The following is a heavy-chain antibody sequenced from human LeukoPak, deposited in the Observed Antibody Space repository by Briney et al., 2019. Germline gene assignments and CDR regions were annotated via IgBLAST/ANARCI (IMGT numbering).Heavy chain of an antibody. D-gene: IGHD3-10*01. CDR2: IYTSGST. CDR1: GGSISSYY. V-gene: IGHV4-4*07. Sequence: SETPSLTCTVSGGSISSYYWSWIRQPAGKGLEWIGRIYTSGSTNYNPSLKSRVTMSVDTSKNQFSLKLSSVTAADTAVYYCARVVTMVRGVIMLSTDAFDIWGQGTMVTVSS. J-gene: IGHJ3*02. CDR3: ARVVTMVRGVIMLSTDAFDI.